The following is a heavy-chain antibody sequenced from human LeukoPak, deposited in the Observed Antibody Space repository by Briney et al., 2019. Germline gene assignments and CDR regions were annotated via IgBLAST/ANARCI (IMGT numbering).Heavy chain of an antibody. Sequence: GGSLRLSCAASGFTFSSYWMSWVRQAPGKGLEWVANIKQDGSEKYYVDSAKGRFTISRDNAKNSLCLQMNSLRAEDTAVYYCARVTGYSSSPGVDYWGQGTLVTVSS. J-gene: IGHJ4*02. D-gene: IGHD6-6*01. V-gene: IGHV3-7*01. CDR3: ARVTGYSSSPGVDY. CDR1: GFTFSSYW. CDR2: IKQDGSEK.